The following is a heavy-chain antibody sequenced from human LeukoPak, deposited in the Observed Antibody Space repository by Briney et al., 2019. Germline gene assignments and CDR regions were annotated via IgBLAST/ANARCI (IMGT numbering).Heavy chain of an antibody. CDR2: INPSGGST. Sequence: GASVKVSCKASGYTFTSYYMHWVRQAPGQGLEWMGIINPSGGSTSYAQKFQGRVTMTRDMSTSTVYMELRSLRSDDTAVYYCARTYYYDSSASSDDYWGQGTLVTVSS. V-gene: IGHV1-46*01. D-gene: IGHD3-22*01. CDR1: GYTFTSYY. J-gene: IGHJ4*02. CDR3: ARTYYYDSSASSDDY.